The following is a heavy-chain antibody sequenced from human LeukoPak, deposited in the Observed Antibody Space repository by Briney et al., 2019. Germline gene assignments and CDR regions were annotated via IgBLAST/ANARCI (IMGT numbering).Heavy chain of an antibody. Sequence: ETLSLTCTVSGGSISSYYWSWVRQAPGKGLEWVGRITSKAAGETTEYVAPVKGRFSISRDDSMNTLYLQMNSLKTEDTAVYYCITGFSAAAHDGYWGQGTLVTVSS. J-gene: IGHJ4*02. V-gene: IGHV3-15*01. CDR3: ITGFSAAAHDGY. CDR1: GGSISSYY. D-gene: IGHD2-15*01. CDR2: ITSKAAGETT.